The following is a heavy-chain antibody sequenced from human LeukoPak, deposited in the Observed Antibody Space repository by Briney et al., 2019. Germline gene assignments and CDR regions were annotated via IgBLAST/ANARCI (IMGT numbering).Heavy chain of an antibody. Sequence: SQTLSLTCTVSGGSISSGGYYWSWIRQHPGKGLEWIGYIYYSGSTYYNPSLKSRVTISVDTSKNQFSLKLSSVTAADTAVHYCARDRKAATLNYYYYGMDVWGQGTTVTVSS. D-gene: IGHD2-15*01. V-gene: IGHV4-31*03. CDR3: ARDRKAATLNYYYYGMDV. J-gene: IGHJ6*02. CDR1: GGSISSGGYY. CDR2: IYYSGST.